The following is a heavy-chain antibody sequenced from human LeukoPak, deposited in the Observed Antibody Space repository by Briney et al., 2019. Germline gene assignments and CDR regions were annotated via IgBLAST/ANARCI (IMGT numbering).Heavy chain of an antibody. CDR3: TSDYGDYRLDY. CDR1: GFTFGDYA. CDR2: IRSKAYGGTT. J-gene: IGHJ4*02. D-gene: IGHD4-17*01. V-gene: IGHV3-49*04. Sequence: GGSLRLSCTASGFTFGDYAMSWVRQAPGKGLEWVGFIRSKAYGGTTEYAASVKGRFTISRDDCKSIAYLQMNSLKTEDTAVYYCTSDYGDYRLDYWGQGTLVTVSS.